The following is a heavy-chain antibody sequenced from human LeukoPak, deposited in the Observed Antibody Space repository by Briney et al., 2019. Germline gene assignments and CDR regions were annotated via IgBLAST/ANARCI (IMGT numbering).Heavy chain of an antibody. CDR1: GGSISSNNYY. J-gene: IGHJ4*02. D-gene: IGHD3-22*01. Sequence: SETLSLTCTVSGGSISSNNYYWGWIRQPPGEGLEWIGSIYYSGSTYNNPSLKSRVTISVDTTKNQFSLKLTSVTAADTAVYYCASSPSGYWWNFACWGQGTLVTVSS. CDR3: ASSPSGYWWNFAC. V-gene: IGHV4-39*01. CDR2: IYYSGST.